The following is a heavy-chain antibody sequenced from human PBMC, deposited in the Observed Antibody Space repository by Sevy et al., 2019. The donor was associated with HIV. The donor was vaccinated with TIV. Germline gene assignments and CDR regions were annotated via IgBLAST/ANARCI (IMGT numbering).Heavy chain of an antibody. D-gene: IGHD3-22*01. J-gene: IGHJ4*02. CDR2: ISGSGGSGDKT. V-gene: IGHV3-23*01. CDR1: GFTFSNYA. CDR3: ARKYDSSGYFDY. Sequence: GGSLRLSCAASGFTFSNYAMNWVRQAPGKGLEWVSGISGSGGSGDKTNYADSVKRRFTISRADSKNSLYFQLNSLRAEDTAIYYCARKYDSSGYFDYWGQGTLVTVSS.